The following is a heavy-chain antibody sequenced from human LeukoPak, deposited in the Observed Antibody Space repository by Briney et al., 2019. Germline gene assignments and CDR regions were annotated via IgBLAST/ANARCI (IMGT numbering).Heavy chain of an antibody. Sequence: PGGSLRLSCAVSGFTFSTYWMSWVRQAPGKGLEWVANIKQDGSEKYYVDSVKGRFTISRDNAKNSLYLQMNSLRVEDTAVYYCARGSLSSGSYLNYWGQGTLVTVSS. CDR3: ARGSLSSGSYLNY. CDR2: IKQDGSEK. V-gene: IGHV3-7*01. CDR1: GFTFSTYW. D-gene: IGHD1-26*01. J-gene: IGHJ4*02.